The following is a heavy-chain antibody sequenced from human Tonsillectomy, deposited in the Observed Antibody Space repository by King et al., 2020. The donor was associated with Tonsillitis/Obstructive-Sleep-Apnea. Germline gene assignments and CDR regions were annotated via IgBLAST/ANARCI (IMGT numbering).Heavy chain of an antibody. V-gene: IGHV3-33*01. CDR3: ARDKNDARYYYYYGMDV. Sequence: VQLVESGGGVVQPGRSLRLSCAASGFTFRSYDMHWVRQAPGKGLEWVAVIWYDGSNKYYADSVKGRFTISRDNSKNTLYLQMNSLRAEDTAVYYCARDKNDARYYYYYGMDVWGQGTTVTVSS. D-gene: IGHD1-1*01. J-gene: IGHJ6*02. CDR1: GFTFRSYD. CDR2: IWYDGSNK.